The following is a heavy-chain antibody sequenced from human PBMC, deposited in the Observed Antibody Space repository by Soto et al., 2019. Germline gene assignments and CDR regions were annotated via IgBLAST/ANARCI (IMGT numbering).Heavy chain of an antibody. V-gene: IGHV1-69*06. CDR2: IIPIFGTA. CDR1: GGTFSSYA. J-gene: IGHJ6*02. CDR3: ARDLAALYLDYYGMDV. Sequence: ASVKVSCKASGGTFSSYAISWVRQAPGQGLEWMGGIIPIFGTANYARKFQGRVTITADKSTSTAYMELSSLRSEDTAVYYCARDLAALYLDYYGMDVWGQGTTVTVSS. D-gene: IGHD6-6*01.